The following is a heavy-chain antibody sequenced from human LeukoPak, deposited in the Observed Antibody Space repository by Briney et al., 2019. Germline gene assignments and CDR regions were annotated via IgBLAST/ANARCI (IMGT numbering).Heavy chain of an antibody. CDR2: INWNGGST. V-gene: IGHV3-20*04. Sequence: GGSLRLSCAASGFTFDDYGMSWVRQAPGKGLEWASGINWNGGSTGYADSVKGRFTISRDNSKNTLYLQMNSLRAEDTAVYYCAKKAYYYGSGSTVDYWGQGTLVTVSS. D-gene: IGHD3-10*01. CDR1: GFTFDDYG. CDR3: AKKAYYYGSGSTVDY. J-gene: IGHJ4*02.